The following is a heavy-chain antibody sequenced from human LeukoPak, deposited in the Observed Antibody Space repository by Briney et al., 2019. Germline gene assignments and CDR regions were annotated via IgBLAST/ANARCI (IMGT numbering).Heavy chain of an antibody. CDR2: IYYNGST. D-gene: IGHD4-23*01. CDR1: GCSINSSSYY. CDR3: ARVYGGYAGDFWFDP. J-gene: IGHJ5*02. V-gene: IGHV4-39*01. Sequence: IPSETLSLTCTVSGCSINSSSYYWGRMPQPPGKGLEWTGTIYYNGSTYDNPSLNRRATISVDTSKHQFSLKLSALKAADTAVYYCARVYGGYAGDFWFDPWGQGTLVSVSS.